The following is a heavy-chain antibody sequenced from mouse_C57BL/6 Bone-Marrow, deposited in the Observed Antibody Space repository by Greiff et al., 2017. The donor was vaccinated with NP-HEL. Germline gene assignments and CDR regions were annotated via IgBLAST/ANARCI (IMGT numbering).Heavy chain of an antibody. CDR1: GFTFNTYA. CDR3: VRVDLLWSHYYAMDY. D-gene: IGHD2-1*01. Sequence: EVQGVESGGGLVQPKGSLKLSCAASGFTFNTYAMHWVRQAPGKGLEWVARIRSKSSNYATYYADSVKDRFTISRDDSQSMLYLQMNNLKTEDTAMYYCVRVDLLWSHYYAMDYWGQGTSVTVSS. V-gene: IGHV10-3*01. J-gene: IGHJ4*01. CDR2: IRSKSSNYAT.